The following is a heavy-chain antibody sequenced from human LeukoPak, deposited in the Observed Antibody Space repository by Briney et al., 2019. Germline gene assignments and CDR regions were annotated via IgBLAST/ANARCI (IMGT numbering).Heavy chain of an antibody. CDR1: GYTFTSYD. CDR3: ARAKHTITVPGTGDY. J-gene: IGHJ4*02. CDR2: MNPNSGNT. Sequence: ASVKVSCKASGYTFTSYDINWVRQATGQGLEWMGWMNPNSGNTGYAQKFQGRVTMTRDTSTSTVYMELSSLRFEDTAVYYCARAKHTITVPGTGDYWGQGTLVTVSS. V-gene: IGHV1-8*01. D-gene: IGHD6-13*01.